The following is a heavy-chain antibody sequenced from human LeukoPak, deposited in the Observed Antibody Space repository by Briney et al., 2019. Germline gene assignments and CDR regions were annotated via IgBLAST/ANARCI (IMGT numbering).Heavy chain of an antibody. J-gene: IGHJ6*03. Sequence: ASVKVSCKASGYTFTSYDINWVRQATGQGLEWMGWMNPNSGNTGYAQKFQGRVAMTRNTSITTAYMELSSLRSEDTAVYYCARGSYYDSSGYYYYYYYYMDVWGKGTTVTVSS. D-gene: IGHD3-22*01. CDR3: ARGSYYDSSGYYYYYYYYMDV. CDR2: MNPNSGNT. CDR1: GYTFTSYD. V-gene: IGHV1-8*01.